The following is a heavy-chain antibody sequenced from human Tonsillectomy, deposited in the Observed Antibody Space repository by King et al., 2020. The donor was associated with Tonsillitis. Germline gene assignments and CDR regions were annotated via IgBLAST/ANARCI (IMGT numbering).Heavy chain of an antibody. Sequence: QVQLQESGGGVVQPGTSLRLSCAASGFTFGNYGMHWVGQAPGKGLEWVALIAYDASYENYADSVKGRFTISRDNSKNTLYLEMNSLRVEDTAVYYCAKDGIAVSDWYFDLWGRGTLVTVSS. CDR1: GFTFGNYG. CDR3: AKDGIAVSDWYFDL. V-gene: IGHV3-30*18. J-gene: IGHJ2*01. D-gene: IGHD1-14*01. CDR2: IAYDASYE.